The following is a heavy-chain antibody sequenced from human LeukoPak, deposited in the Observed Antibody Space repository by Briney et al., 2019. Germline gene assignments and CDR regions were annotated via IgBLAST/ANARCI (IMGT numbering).Heavy chain of an antibody. CDR3: ARTVTATSLLFDY. V-gene: IGHV1-18*01. CDR1: GYTFTSYD. D-gene: IGHD2-21*02. J-gene: IGHJ4*02. Sequence: EASVKVSCKASGYTFTSYDINWVRQATGQGLEWMGWMNPNSGNTNYAQRLQGRVTMTTDTSTSTDFMELRSLRSDDTAVYYCARTVTATSLLFDYWGQGTLVTVSS. CDR2: MNPNSGNT.